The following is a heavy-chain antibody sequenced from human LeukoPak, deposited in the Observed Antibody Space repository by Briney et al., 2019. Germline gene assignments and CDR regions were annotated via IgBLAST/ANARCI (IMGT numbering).Heavy chain of an antibody. CDR3: AREVWERGFDP. J-gene: IGHJ5*02. V-gene: IGHV1-8*01. D-gene: IGHD3-16*01. Sequence: APVKVSGKASGYTFTSYDINWVRQATGQGLEWMGWMNPNSGNTGYAQKFQGRVTMTRNTSISTAYMELSSLRSEDTAVYYCAREVWERGFDPWGQGTLVTVSS. CDR1: GYTFTSYD. CDR2: MNPNSGNT.